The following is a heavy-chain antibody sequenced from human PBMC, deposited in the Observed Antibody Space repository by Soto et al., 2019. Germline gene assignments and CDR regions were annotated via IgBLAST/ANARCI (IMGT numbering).Heavy chain of an antibody. J-gene: IGHJ3*02. D-gene: IGHD3-10*01. Sequence: GGSLRLSCAASGFTFNIYWMSWVRQAPGKGLEWVANIKQDASDKYYVDSVKGRFTISRDNTKNSLYLQMNSLRVDDTAVYYCARGGRPDIWGQGTMVTVSS. CDR3: ARGGRPDI. CDR2: IKQDASDK. V-gene: IGHV3-7*01. CDR1: GFTFNIYW.